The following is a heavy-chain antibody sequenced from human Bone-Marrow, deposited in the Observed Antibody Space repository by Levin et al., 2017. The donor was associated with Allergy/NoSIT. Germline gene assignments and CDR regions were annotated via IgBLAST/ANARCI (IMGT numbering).Heavy chain of an antibody. CDR1: EYTFTDYY. V-gene: IGHV1-2*02. CDR3: VRGLAIGP. Sequence: ASVKVSCWASEYTFTDYYIHWVRQAPGQGLEWMGSLNYNSGATLYAQKFQGRVTMTGDTSIRTVYMELRRLTSDGTAVYYCVRGLAIGPWGQGALVTVSS. J-gene: IGHJ5*02. CDR2: LNYNSGAT. D-gene: IGHD2-21*01.